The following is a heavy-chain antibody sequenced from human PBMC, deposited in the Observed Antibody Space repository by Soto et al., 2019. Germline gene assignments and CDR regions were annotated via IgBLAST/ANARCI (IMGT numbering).Heavy chain of an antibody. D-gene: IGHD3-16*02. J-gene: IGHJ4*02. V-gene: IGHV1-46*01. CDR3: ARTIPYEYVWGSYRYYCDY. CDR1: GYTFTSYY. Sequence: QVQLVQSGAEVKKPGASVKVSCKASGYTFTSYYMHWVRQAPGQGLEWMGIINPSGGSTSYAQKCPGRGARIRDTAESTVDRELSSLRSEDPDVYCCARTIPYEYVWGSYRYYCDYWCQGTLVTVSS. CDR2: INPSGGST.